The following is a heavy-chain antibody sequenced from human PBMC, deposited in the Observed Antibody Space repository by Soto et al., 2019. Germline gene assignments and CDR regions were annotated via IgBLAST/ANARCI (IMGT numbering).Heavy chain of an antibody. CDR3: ARDIGMGSSSGWD. D-gene: IGHD6-6*01. Sequence: QVQLQEPGPGLVKPSQTLSLTCTVSGGSISSGGYYWSWIRQHPGKRLEWIGYIYYSGSTYYNPSLRSRVTISVDTSKNQFSLKPSSVTAADTAVYYCARDIGMGSSSGWDWGQGTLVTVSS. CDR1: GGSISSGGYY. CDR2: IYYSGST. J-gene: IGHJ4*02. V-gene: IGHV4-31*03.